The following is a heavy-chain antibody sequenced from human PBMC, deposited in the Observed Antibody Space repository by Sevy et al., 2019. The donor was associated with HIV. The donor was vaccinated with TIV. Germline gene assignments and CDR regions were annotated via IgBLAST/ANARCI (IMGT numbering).Heavy chain of an antibody. CDR1: GYSLTNYW. Sequence: GESLKISCKGSGYSLTNYWIAWVRQMPGKGLEWMGIIYAGDSETRYSPSFQGQVTISADKSISTAYLHWSSLKASDTAMYYCARFYDSSGHFPSDYWGQGTLVTVSS. D-gene: IGHD3-22*01. J-gene: IGHJ4*02. V-gene: IGHV5-51*01. CDR2: IYAGDSET. CDR3: ARFYDSSGHFPSDY.